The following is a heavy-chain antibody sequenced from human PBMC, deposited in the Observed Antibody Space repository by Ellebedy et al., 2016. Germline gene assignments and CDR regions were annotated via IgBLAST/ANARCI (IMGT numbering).Heavy chain of an antibody. Sequence: SETLSLTXTVSGYSISSGYYWGWIRQPPGKGLEWIGSIYHSGSTYYNPSLKSRVTISVDTSKNQFSLKLSSVTAADTAVYYCARDSLTYYYDSSGSPFDYWGQGTLVTVSS. CDR1: GYSISSGYY. J-gene: IGHJ4*02. D-gene: IGHD3-22*01. CDR3: ARDSLTYYYDSSGSPFDY. CDR2: IYHSGST. V-gene: IGHV4-38-2*02.